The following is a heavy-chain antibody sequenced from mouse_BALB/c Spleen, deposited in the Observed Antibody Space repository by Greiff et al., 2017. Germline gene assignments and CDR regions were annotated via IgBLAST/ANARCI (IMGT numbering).Heavy chain of an antibody. Sequence: EVQLVESGGGLVKPGGSLKLSCAASGFTFSSYAMSWVRQTPEKRLEWVASISSGGSTYYPDSVKGRFTISRDNARNILYLQMSSLRSEDTAMYYCARDDGYYDAMDDGGQGTTGTV. J-gene: IGHJ4*01. CDR2: ISSGGST. CDR1: GFTFSSYA. V-gene: IGHV5-6-5*01. CDR3: ARDDGYYDAMDD. D-gene: IGHD2-3*01.